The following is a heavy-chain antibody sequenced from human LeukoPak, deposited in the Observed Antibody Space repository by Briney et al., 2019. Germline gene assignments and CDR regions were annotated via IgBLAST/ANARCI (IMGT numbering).Heavy chain of an antibody. J-gene: IGHJ4*02. CDR2: ISSSGSTI. CDR3: ARDANYCDSRRENYFNY. CDR1: GFTFSDYY. D-gene: IGHD3-22*01. Sequence: GGSLRLSCAASGFTFSDYYMSWIRQAPGKGLEWVSYISSSGSTIYYADSVKGRFTISRDNAKNSLYLQMNSLRVEDTAVYYCARDANYCDSRRENYFNYWGQGTLVTVSS. V-gene: IGHV3-11*04.